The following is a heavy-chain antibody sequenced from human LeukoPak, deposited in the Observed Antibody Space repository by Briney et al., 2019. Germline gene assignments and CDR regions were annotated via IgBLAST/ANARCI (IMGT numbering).Heavy chain of an antibody. D-gene: IGHD3-3*01. CDR3: AKTPYYDFWSGYSNFDY. Sequence: LGGSLRLSCAASGFTFSSYAMSWVRQAPGKGLEWVSAISGSGGSTYYADSVKGRFTISRDNSKNTLYLQMNSLRAEDTAVYYCAKTPYYDFWSGYSNFDYWGQGTLVTVSS. J-gene: IGHJ4*02. CDR1: GFTFSSYA. V-gene: IGHV3-23*01. CDR2: ISGSGGST.